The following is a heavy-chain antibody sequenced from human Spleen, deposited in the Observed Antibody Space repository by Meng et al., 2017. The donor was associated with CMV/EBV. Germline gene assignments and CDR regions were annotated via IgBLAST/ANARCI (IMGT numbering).Heavy chain of an antibody. V-gene: IGHV3-30*02. J-gene: IGHJ4*02. CDR2: IRYDGSNK. Sequence: RLWGAGGVVVQPGGSLRSSCAASGLTFSSYGMHWVRQAPGKGLEWVAFIRYDGSNKYYADSVKGRFTISRDNSKNTLYLQMNSLRAEDTAVYYCAKDSPFDYWGQGTLVTVSS. CDR3: AKDSPFDY. CDR1: GLTFSSYG.